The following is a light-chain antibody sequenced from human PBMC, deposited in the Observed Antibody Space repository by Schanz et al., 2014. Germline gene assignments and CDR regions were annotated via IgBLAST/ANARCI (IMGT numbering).Light chain of an antibody. V-gene: IGLV1-40*01. CDR2: TNI. CDR3: SSYTSSSTLI. Sequence: QSVLTQPPSVSGAPGQRVTISCTGSSSNIGAGYDVHWYQQPPGAAPKLLMFTNIHRPAGVPDRFSGSKSGTSASLAISGLQAEDEADYYCSSYTSSSTLIFGGGTKLTVL. J-gene: IGLJ2*01. CDR1: SSNIGAGYD.